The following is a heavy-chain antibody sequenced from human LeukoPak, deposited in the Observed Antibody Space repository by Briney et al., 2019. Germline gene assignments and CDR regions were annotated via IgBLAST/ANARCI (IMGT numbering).Heavy chain of an antibody. J-gene: IGHJ6*02. CDR1: GGSISSSNW. V-gene: IGHV4-4*02. D-gene: IGHD6-13*01. CDR2: IYHSGST. CDR3: ARVPRIAAAGTWYYCYGMDV. Sequence: SGTLSLTCAVSGGSISSSNWWSWVRQPPGKGLEWIGEIYHSGSTNYNPSLKSRVTISVDKSKNQFSLKLSSVTAADTAVYYCARVPRIAAAGTWYYCYGMDVWGQGTTVTVSS.